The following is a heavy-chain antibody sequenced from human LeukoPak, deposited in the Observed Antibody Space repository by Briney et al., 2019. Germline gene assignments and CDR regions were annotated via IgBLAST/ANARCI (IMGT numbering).Heavy chain of an antibody. CDR2: INPTGGST. CDR1: GYTFTGYY. CDR3: ARAGYDSSGYYSY. D-gene: IGHD3-22*01. Sequence: GASVKVSCKASGYTFTGYYMHWLRQAPGQGLERVGLINPTGGSTTYAQNFQGRVTMTRDTSTTTVYMEVSSLRSEDTAVYYCARAGYDSSGYYSYWGQGTLVTVSS. J-gene: IGHJ4*02. V-gene: IGHV1-46*01.